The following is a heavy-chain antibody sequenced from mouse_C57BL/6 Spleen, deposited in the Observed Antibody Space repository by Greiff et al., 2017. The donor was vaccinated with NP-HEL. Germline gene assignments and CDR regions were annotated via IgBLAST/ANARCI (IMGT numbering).Heavy chain of an antibody. CDR1: GYTFTDYN. V-gene: IGHV1-18*01. J-gene: IGHJ4*01. CDR3: ARSTDYSNYDYAMDY. D-gene: IGHD2-5*01. Sequence: EVQLQQSGPELVKPGASVKIPCKASGYTFTDYNMDWVKQSHGKSLEWIGDINPNNGGTIYNQKFKGKATLTVDKSSSTAYMELRSLTSEDTAVYYCARSTDYSNYDYAMDYWGQGTSVTVSS. CDR2: INPNNGGT.